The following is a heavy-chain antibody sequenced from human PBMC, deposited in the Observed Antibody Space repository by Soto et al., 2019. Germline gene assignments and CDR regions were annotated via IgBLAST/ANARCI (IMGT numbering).Heavy chain of an antibody. V-gene: IGHV3-23*01. CDR1: GFTFSSYA. CDR2: ISGSGGST. J-gene: IGHJ4*02. Sequence: WGSLRLSCAASGFTFSSYAMSWVRQAPGKGLEWVSAISGSGGSTYYADSVKGRFTISRDNSKNTLYLQMNSLRAEDTAVYYCAKGGDRYFDWLLSSFDYWGQGTLVTVSS. D-gene: IGHD3-9*01. CDR3: AKGGDRYFDWLLSSFDY.